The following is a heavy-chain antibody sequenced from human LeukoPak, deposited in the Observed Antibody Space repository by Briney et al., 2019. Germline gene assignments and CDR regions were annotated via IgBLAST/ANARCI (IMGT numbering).Heavy chain of an antibody. J-gene: IGHJ6*03. CDR3: AKDSYYDFWNDDYSGAPAAYYYYYMDV. CDR2: ILYDGTKK. CDR1: GFTFSTYG. D-gene: IGHD3-3*01. V-gene: IGHV3-30*02. Sequence: GGSLRLSCVASGFTFSTYGMHWVRQAPGKGLELVTFILYDGTKKYYAGSVKGRFTISRDNSKNTLYLQMNSLRAEDTAVYYCAKDSYYDFWNDDYSGAPAAYYYYYMDVWGNGTTVTVSS.